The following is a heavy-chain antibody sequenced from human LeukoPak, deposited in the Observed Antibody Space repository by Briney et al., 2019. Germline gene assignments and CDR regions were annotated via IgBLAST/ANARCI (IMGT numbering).Heavy chain of an antibody. Sequence: SETLSLTCTVSGGSISSYYWSWIRQPAGKGLEWIGRIYTSGSTNYNPSLKSRVTMSVDTSKNQFSLKLSSVTAADTAVYYCARIGQQYYYGSGSYYPYFDYWGQGTLVTVSS. CDR3: ARIGQQYYYGSGSYYPYFDY. CDR2: IYTSGST. J-gene: IGHJ4*02. CDR1: GGSISSYY. D-gene: IGHD3-10*01. V-gene: IGHV4-4*07.